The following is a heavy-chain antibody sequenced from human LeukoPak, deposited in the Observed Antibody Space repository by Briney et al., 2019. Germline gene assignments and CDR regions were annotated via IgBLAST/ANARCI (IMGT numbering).Heavy chain of an antibody. CDR1: GFTFSSYA. J-gene: IGHJ4*02. CDR2: ISYDGSNK. D-gene: IGHD3-22*01. CDR3: ARVPGYDSSGYFDY. V-gene: IGHV3-30*04. Sequence: SGGSLRLSCAASGFTFSSYAMHWVRQAPGKGLEWVAVISYDGSNKYYADSVKGRFTISRDSSKNTLYLQMNSLRAEDTAVYYCARVPGYDSSGYFDYWGQGTLVTVSS.